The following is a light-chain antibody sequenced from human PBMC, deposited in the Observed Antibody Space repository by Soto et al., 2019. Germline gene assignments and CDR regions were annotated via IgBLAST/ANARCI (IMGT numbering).Light chain of an antibody. CDR1: QSISSW. CDR3: QQYNSYPST. J-gene: IGKJ1*01. V-gene: IGKV1-5*03. CDR2: KAS. Sequence: DIQMTQSPSTLSASVGERVTITCRASQSISSWLAWYQQKPGKAPKLLIYKASSLESGVPSRFSGSGSVTEFTLTISSLQPDDFATYYCQQYNSYPSTFGQGTKVEIK.